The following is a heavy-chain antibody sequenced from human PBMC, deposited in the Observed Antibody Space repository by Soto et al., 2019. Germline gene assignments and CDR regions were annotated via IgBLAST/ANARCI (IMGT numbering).Heavy chain of an antibody. CDR1: GGSISSYY. J-gene: IGHJ5*02. D-gene: IGHD6-13*01. CDR3: ARGKRIAAAGWWFDP. CDR2: IYYSGST. Sequence: SETLSLTCTVSGGSISSYYWSWIRQPPGKGLEWIGYIYYSGSTNYNPSLKSRVTISVDTSKNQFSLKLSSVTAADTAVYYCARGKRIAAAGWWFDPWGQGTLVTVSS. V-gene: IGHV4-59*01.